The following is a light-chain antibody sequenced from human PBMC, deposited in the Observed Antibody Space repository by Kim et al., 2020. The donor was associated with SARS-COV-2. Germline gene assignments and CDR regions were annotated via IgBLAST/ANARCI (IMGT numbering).Light chain of an antibody. CDR2: GAS. V-gene: IGKV3-20*01. J-gene: IGKJ3*01. Sequence: GERAPLSCRASQSVSSSYLAWYQQKPGQAPRLLIYGASSRATGIPDRFSGSGSGTDFTLTISRLEPEDFAVYYCQQYGSSPQGFTFGPGTKVDIK. CDR1: QSVSSSY. CDR3: QQYGSSPQGFT.